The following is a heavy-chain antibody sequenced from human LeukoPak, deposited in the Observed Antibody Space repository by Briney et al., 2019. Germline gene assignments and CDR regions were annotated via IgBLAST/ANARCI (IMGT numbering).Heavy chain of an antibody. Sequence: GGSLRLSCAASGFTFSSYWMSWVRQAPGKALEWVSNIKQDGSEKYYVDSVKGRFTISRDNAKNSLYLQMNSLRAEDTAVYYCARDPYYDFWSGPPLGDNWFDPWGQGTLVTVSS. CDR1: GFTFSSYW. CDR3: ARDPYYDFWSGPPLGDNWFDP. J-gene: IGHJ5*02. V-gene: IGHV3-7*01. CDR2: IKQDGSEK. D-gene: IGHD3-3*01.